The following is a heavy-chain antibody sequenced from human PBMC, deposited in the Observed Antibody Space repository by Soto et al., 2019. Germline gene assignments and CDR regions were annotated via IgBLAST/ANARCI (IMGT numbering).Heavy chain of an antibody. J-gene: IGHJ6*03. Sequence: PGGSLRLSCAASGFTFSSNWMNWVRQAPGKGLEWVSGINWNGGSTGYADSVKGRFTISRDNAKNSLYLQMNSLRAEDTAVYYCARVGTGYYYKDVWGKGATVTVSS. V-gene: IGHV3-20*04. D-gene: IGHD1-1*01. CDR1: GFTFSSNW. CDR3: ARVGTGYYYKDV. CDR2: INWNGGST.